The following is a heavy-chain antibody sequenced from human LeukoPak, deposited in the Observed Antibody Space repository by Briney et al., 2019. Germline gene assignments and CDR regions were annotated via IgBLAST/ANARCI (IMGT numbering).Heavy chain of an antibody. D-gene: IGHD1-26*01. V-gene: IGHV4-39*01. CDR1: GGSISSRSYY. Sequence: PSETLSLTCTVSGGSISSRSYYWGWIRQPPGKGLEWFGSIYYSGSTYYNPSLKSRFTISVDTSKNQFSRKLSSVTAADTAVYYCARLTGLSGSDYYWGQGTLVTVSS. CDR3: ARLTGLSGSDYY. CDR2: IYYSGST. J-gene: IGHJ4*02.